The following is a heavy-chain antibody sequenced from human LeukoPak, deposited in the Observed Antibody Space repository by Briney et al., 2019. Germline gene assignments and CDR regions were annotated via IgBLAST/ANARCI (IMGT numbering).Heavy chain of an antibody. CDR2: ISAYNGNT. Sequence: GASVKVSCKASGYTFTSYGISWVRQAPGQGLEWMGWISAYNGNTNYAQKLQGRVTMTTDTSTSTAYMELRSLRSDDTAVYYCARDHKTYDFWSGYYNQYNWFDPWGQGTLVTVSS. V-gene: IGHV1-18*01. D-gene: IGHD3-3*01. CDR1: GYTFTSYG. J-gene: IGHJ5*02. CDR3: ARDHKTYDFWSGYYNQYNWFDP.